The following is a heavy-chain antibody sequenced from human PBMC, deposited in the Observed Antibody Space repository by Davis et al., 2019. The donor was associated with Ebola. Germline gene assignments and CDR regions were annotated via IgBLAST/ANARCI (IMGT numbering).Heavy chain of an antibody. J-gene: IGHJ4*02. V-gene: IGHV3-74*01. CDR3: ARGNNYAGDY. CDR1: GFTFSHYW. CDR2: INADGSDT. D-gene: IGHD4-11*01. Sequence: GGSLRLSCAASGFTFSHYWMHWVRRVPGKGLLWVSRINADGSDTDYADSVKGRFTISRDNAKNTLYLQMDSLRAEDTAVYYCARGNNYAGDYWGQGTLVTVSS.